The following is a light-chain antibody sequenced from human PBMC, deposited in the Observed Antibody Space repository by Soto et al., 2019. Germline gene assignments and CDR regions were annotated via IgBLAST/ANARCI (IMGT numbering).Light chain of an antibody. CDR2: KAS. CDR3: MQYIQWPHT. Sequence: DVVVTQSPLSLPVTPGQPASISCRSSQNLVSSDGSTCLHWFQQRPGQSPRRLISKASNRESGVPDRCSCSGSGASFTLKISRVEAEDVGIYYCMQYIQWPHTFGQGTKLEIK. V-gene: IGKV2-30*01. J-gene: IGKJ2*01. CDR1: QNLVSSDGSTC.